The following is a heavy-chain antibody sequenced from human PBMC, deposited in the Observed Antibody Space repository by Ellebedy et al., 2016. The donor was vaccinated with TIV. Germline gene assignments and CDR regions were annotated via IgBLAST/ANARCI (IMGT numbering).Heavy chain of an antibody. CDR1: GGSISSYY. CDR2: IYYSGST. D-gene: IGHD3-22*01. CDR3: ARWLGIDYYDSSGYWGWFDP. J-gene: IGHJ5*02. V-gene: IGHV4-59*08. Sequence: MPSETLSLTCTVSGGSISSYYWSWIRQPPGKGLEWIGYIYYSGSTNYNPSLKSRVTISVDTSKNQFSLKLSSVTAADTAVYYCARWLGIDYYDSSGYWGWFDPWGQGTLVTVSS.